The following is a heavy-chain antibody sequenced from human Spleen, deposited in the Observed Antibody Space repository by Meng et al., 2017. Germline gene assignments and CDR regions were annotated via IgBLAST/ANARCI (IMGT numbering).Heavy chain of an antibody. CDR1: GGSSSSSNW. J-gene: IGHJ4*02. CDR3: ASSLLISGGSGSYLY. V-gene: IGHV4-4*02. D-gene: IGHD3-10*01. CDR2: IYHSGTT. Sequence: QGSGPGVVNPSATLSLTCAGSGGSSSSSNWWSWLPQPPEKGLEWIGDIYHSGTTNYNPSLKSRVTISVHKSKNQFSLKLTSVSAADTAVYYCASSLLISGGSGSYLYWGQGTLVTVSS.